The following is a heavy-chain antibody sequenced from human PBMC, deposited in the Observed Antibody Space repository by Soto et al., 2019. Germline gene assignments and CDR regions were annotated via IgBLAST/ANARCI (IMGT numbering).Heavy chain of an antibody. J-gene: IGHJ6*02. CDR1: GFTFSASA. Sequence: GSLRLSCAASGFTFSASAIHWVRQASGKGLEWVGRIRSKTNNYATAYAASVKGRFTISRDDSKNTAYLQMNSLKTEDTAVYYCTRHGDYVYYGMDVWGQGTTVTVSS. CDR3: TRHGDYVYYGMDV. V-gene: IGHV3-73*01. CDR2: IRSKTNNYAT. D-gene: IGHD4-17*01.